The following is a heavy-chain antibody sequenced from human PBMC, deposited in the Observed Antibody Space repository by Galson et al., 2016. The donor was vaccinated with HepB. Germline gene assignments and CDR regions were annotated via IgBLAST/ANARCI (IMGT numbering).Heavy chain of an antibody. CDR2: ISIGSSYT. V-gene: IGHV3-11*06. D-gene: IGHD2-2*01. J-gene: IGHJ3*01. Sequence: SLRLSCAASGFTFTDYYLNWIRQAPGEGLEWVAYISIGSSYTHYADSVKGRFTISRDNAKNSLYLHLNSLRAEDTAVYYCARTRTLRHPADSFDLWGQGTMVTVSS. CDR1: GFTFTDYY. CDR3: ARTRTLRHPADSFDL.